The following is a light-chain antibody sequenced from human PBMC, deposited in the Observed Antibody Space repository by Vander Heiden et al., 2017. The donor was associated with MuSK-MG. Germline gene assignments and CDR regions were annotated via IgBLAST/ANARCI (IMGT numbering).Light chain of an antibody. CDR2: DDS. V-gene: IGLV3-21*02. J-gene: IGLJ2*01. CDR1: NIGTKS. Sequence: SYVLTQPPSVSVAPGQTARITCGGHNIGTKSVHWYQQKPVQAPVLVVYDDSDRPSGIPERFSGSNSGNTATLTISRVEAGDEAAYYCQVWDSSSDHVVFGGGATLTVL. CDR3: QVWDSSSDHVV.